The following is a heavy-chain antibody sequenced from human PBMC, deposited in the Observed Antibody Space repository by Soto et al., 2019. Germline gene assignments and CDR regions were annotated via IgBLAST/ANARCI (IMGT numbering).Heavy chain of an antibody. CDR2: IYPGDSDT. Sequence: GESLRISWKGAGCSFTSYWIGWVRQMPGKGLEWMGIIYPGDSDTRYSPSFQGQVTISADKSISTAYLQWSSLKASDTAMYYCARRGKDGYNYPYYGMDVWGPGTPVTVS. CDR1: GCSFTSYW. D-gene: IGHD5-12*01. CDR3: ARRGKDGYNYPYYGMDV. V-gene: IGHV5-51*01. J-gene: IGHJ6*02.